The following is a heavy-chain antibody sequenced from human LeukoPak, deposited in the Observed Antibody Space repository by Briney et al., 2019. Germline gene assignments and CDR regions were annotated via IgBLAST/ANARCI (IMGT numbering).Heavy chain of an antibody. CDR1: GYTFSSYY. CDR2: INPNSGGT. J-gene: IGHJ6*03. V-gene: IGHV1-2*02. Sequence: GASVKVSCKASGYTFSSYYMHWVRQAPGQGLEWMGWINPNSGGTNYAQKFQGRVTMTRDTSISTAYMELSRLRSDDTAVYYCARDRRSYYYYYYMDVWGKGTTVTISS. CDR3: ARDRRSYYYYYYMDV.